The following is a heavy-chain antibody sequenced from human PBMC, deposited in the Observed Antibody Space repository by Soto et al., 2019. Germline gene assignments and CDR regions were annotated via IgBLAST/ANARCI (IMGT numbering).Heavy chain of an antibody. Sequence: QVQLVQSGAEVKKPGSLVKVSCKASGRTFNNYAISWVRQAPGIGFEWLGVIIPIGGTPEHAQKFQGRVTISADESTNTAYMELSSLRSEDTAVYYCATNYYDGSGHYFIFEHWGQGTLVTVSS. CDR1: GRTFNNYA. V-gene: IGHV1-69*01. CDR3: ATNYYDGSGHYFIFEH. D-gene: IGHD3-22*01. CDR2: IIPIGGTP. J-gene: IGHJ4*02.